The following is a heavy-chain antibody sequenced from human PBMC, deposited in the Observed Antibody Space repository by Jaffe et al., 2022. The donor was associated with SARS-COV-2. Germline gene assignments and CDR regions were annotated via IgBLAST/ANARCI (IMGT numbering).Heavy chain of an antibody. J-gene: IGHJ6*02. Sequence: QVQLVQSGAEVKKPGASVKVSCKASGYTFTSYDINWVRQATGQGLEWMGWMNPNSGNTGYAQKFQGRVTMTRNTSISTAYMELSSLRSEDTAVYYCALRSSAAGTLHYYYGMDVWGQGTTVTVSS. CDR2: MNPNSGNT. V-gene: IGHV1-8*01. CDR3: ALRSSAAGTLHYYYGMDV. D-gene: IGHD6-13*01. CDR1: GYTFTSYD.